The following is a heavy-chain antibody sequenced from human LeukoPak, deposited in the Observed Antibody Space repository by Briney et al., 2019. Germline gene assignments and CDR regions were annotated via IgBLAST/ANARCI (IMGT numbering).Heavy chain of an antibody. CDR3: ASGAWATRLNS. V-gene: IGHV4-34*12. J-gene: IGHJ4*02. CDR1: GESLNYYY. D-gene: IGHD4-23*01. CDR2: IFDGKTI. Sequence: SDTLSLTCAVYGESLNYYYWSWLRQSPGKGLEWLGDIFDGKTINYNPSLKSRVTISAATSSQQFSLNLKSVTAADTAVYFCASGAWATRLNSWAQGALVIVSS.